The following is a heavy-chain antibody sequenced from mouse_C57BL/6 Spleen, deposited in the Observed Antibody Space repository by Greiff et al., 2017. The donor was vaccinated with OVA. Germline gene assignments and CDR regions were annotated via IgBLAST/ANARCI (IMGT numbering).Heavy chain of an antibody. Sequence: QVQLQQSGAELVRPGASVKLSCKASGYTFTDYYIHWVKQRPGQGLEWIARIYPGSGNTYYNEKFKGKATLTAEKSSSTAYMQLSSLTSEDSAVYFCAREVPSFAYWGQGTLVTVSA. CDR3: AREVPSFAY. D-gene: IGHD5-1*01. CDR2: IYPGSGNT. V-gene: IGHV1-76*01. CDR1: GYTFTDYY. J-gene: IGHJ3*01.